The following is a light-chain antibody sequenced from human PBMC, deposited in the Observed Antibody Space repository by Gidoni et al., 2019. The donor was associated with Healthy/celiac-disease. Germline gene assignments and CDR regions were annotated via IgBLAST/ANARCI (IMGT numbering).Light chain of an antibody. Sequence: DIQMNQSPSTLSASVGDRVTRTCRSSHSISRLLAWYQQKPGKAPKLLIYEASSLESGVPSRFSGSGSGTEFTLTISSLHPDFFATYYCQQYNSYSRTFGQGTKVEIK. J-gene: IGKJ1*01. CDR2: EAS. CDR1: HSISRL. CDR3: QQYNSYSRT. V-gene: IGKV1-5*03.